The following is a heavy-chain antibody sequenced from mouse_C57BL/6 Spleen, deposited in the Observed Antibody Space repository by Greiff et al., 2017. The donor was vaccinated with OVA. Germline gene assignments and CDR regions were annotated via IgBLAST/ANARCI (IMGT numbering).Heavy chain of an antibody. CDR1: GFTFSDYG. CDR2: ISSGSSTI. V-gene: IGHV5-17*01. Sequence: EVMLVESGGGLVKPGGSLKLSCAASGFTFSDYGMHWVRQAPEKGLEWVAYISSGSSTIYYADKVKGRFTISRDNAKNTLFLQMTSLRSEDTAMYYCARERYGSSYVVYWGQGTTLTVSS. D-gene: IGHD1-1*01. CDR3: ARERYGSSYVVY. J-gene: IGHJ2*01.